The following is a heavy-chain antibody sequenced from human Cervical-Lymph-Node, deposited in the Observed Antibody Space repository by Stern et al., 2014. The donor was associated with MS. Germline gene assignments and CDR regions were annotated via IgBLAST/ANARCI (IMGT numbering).Heavy chain of an antibody. J-gene: IGHJ6*02. CDR2: IHYSGST. V-gene: IGHV4-59*01. CDR1: GGSISSNY. CDR3: VRYCGGGSCPDV. Sequence: QVQLQESGPGLVKPSETLSLTCTVSGGSISSNYWPWIRQPPAKGLERFGYIHYSGSTSYNPSLKSRVTMSVDTSKIQISLRLNSVAAADTAVYYCVRYCGGGSCPDVWGQGTTVTVSS. D-gene: IGHD2-15*01.